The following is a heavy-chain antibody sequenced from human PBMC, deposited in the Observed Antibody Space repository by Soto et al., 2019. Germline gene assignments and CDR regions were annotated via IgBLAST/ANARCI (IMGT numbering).Heavy chain of an antibody. J-gene: IGHJ3*02. CDR1: GGTLSDHG. D-gene: IGHD3-10*01. V-gene: IGHV1-69*06. CDR3: ARGVYGSGNYYTGPSAFDI. Sequence: QVQLEQSGAEVKKPGSSVKISCKASGGTLSDHGVSWLRQAPGQGLEWVGVTIPVFNTAKYAPKFQGRVTIAADKSTNIASMELGSLRSDDTAFYYCARGVYGSGNYYTGPSAFDIWGQGTLVIVSS. CDR2: TIPVFNTA.